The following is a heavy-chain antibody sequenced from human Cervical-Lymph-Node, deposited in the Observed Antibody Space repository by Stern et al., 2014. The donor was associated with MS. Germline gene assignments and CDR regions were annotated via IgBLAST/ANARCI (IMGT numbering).Heavy chain of an antibody. D-gene: IGHD4-17*01. CDR1: GNTFTTYY. CDR3: ARDRGVTSYYYYGLDV. J-gene: IGHJ6*02. CDR2: ITPRCRSP. Sequence: MQLEESGADVKQPGASMKVSCKASGNTFTTYYIHWVRQAPGQGLEWLGVITPRCRSPTHAQKLQARVTVTRDTSTSTVYMELSGLRSEDPAVYYCARDRGVTSYYYYGLDVWGQGTTVIVSS. V-gene: IGHV1-46*04.